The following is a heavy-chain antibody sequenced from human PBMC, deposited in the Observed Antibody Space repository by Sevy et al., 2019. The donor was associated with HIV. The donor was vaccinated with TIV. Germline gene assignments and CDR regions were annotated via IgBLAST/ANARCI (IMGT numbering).Heavy chain of an antibody. CDR1: GFTFSSYA. V-gene: IGHV3-30-3*01. CDR2: ISYDGSNK. J-gene: IGHJ4*02. D-gene: IGHD3-22*01. CDR3: ARDGEAYYDSSGYYSAIFDY. Sequence: GGSLRLSCAASGFTFSSYAMHWVRQAPGKGLEWVAVISYDGSNKYYADSVKGRFTISGDNSKNTLYLQMNSLRAEDTAVYYCARDGEAYYDSSGYYSAIFDYWGQGTLVTVSS.